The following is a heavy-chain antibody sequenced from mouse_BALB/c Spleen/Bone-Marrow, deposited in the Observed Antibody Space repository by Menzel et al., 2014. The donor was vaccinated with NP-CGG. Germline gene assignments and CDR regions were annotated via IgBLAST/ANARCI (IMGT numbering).Heavy chain of an antibody. D-gene: IGHD2-3*01. Sequence: DVKLVESGGGLVQPGGSRKLSCAASGFTFRSFGMLWARQAPEEVLEWVAYISGGTSFLYYADTVKGRFNISRDNPNNTLFLQMTSLRSEDTAMYYCVRGGYYVPSYFDSWGQGTLSQSPQ. CDR2: ISGGTSFL. V-gene: IGHV5-17*02. J-gene: IGHJ2*01. CDR1: GFTFRSFG. CDR3: VRGGYYVPSYFDS.